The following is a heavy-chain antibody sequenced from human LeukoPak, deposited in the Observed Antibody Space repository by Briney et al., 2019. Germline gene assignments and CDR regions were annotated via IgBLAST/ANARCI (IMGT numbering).Heavy chain of an antibody. V-gene: IGHV4-4*02. CDR3: AKRDGTYPYGMDV. CDR2: IYRSGST. Sequence: SGTLSLTCTVSGGSISSSNWWTWVRQPPGKGLEWIGEIYRSGSTNYNPSLKSRVTISVDKSKNQFSLKLSSVTAADTAVYYCAKRDGTYPYGMDVWGQGTTVTVSS. D-gene: IGHD5-24*01. CDR1: GGSISSSNW. J-gene: IGHJ6*02.